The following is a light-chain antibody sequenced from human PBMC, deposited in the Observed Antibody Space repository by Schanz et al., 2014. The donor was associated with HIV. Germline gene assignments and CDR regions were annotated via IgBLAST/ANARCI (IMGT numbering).Light chain of an antibody. CDR3: QQYGSSPYT. CDR2: GAS. J-gene: IGKJ2*01. Sequence: EIVLTQSPDTLSLSPGERATLSCRASQTFSKNYLAWYHQKPGQAPRLLIYGASSRATGIPDRFSGSGSGTDFTLTISRLEPEDFAVYYCQQYGSSPYTFGQGTKLEIK. V-gene: IGKV3-20*01. CDR1: QTFSKNY.